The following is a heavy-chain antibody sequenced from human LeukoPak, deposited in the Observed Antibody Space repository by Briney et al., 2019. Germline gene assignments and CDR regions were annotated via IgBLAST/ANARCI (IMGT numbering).Heavy chain of an antibody. CDR1: GFTFDDYT. Sequence: PGGSLRLSCAASGFTFDDYTMHWVRQAPGKGLEWVSLISWDGGSTYYADSVKGRFTISRDNAKNSLYLQMNSLRAEDTAVYYCARDARDCSGGSCYSRYYGMDVWGQGTTVTVSS. CDR3: ARDARDCSGGSCYSRYYGMDV. J-gene: IGHJ6*02. V-gene: IGHV3-43*01. CDR2: ISWDGGST. D-gene: IGHD2-15*01.